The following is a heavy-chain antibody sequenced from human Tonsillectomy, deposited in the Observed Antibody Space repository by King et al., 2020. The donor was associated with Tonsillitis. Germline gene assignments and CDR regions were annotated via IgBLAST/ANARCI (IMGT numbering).Heavy chain of an antibody. CDR3: ARLYCSGGSCYSQGGWFDP. CDR1: GYSISSGYY. J-gene: IGHJ5*02. CDR2: IYHSGST. D-gene: IGHD2-15*01. V-gene: IGHV4-38-2*01. Sequence: VQLQESGPGLVKPSETLSLTCAVSGYSISSGYYWGWIRQPPGKGLEWIGSIYHSGSTYYNPSLKSRVTISVDTSKNQFSLTLSSVTAADTAVYYCARLYCSGGSCYSQGGWFDPWGQGTLVTVSS.